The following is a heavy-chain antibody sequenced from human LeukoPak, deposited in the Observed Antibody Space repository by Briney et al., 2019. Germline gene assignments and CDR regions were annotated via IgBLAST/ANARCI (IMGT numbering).Heavy chain of an antibody. CDR2: IYYSGST. J-gene: IGHJ5*02. D-gene: IGHD3-10*01. V-gene: IGHV4-59*01. CDR1: GGSISSYY. Sequence: SETLSPTCTVSGGSISSYYWSWIRQPPGKGLEWIGYIYYSGSTNYNPSLKSRVTISVDTSKNQFSLKLSSVTAADTAVYYCARPWPSVSGWFDPWGQGTLVTVSS. CDR3: ARPWPSVSGWFDP.